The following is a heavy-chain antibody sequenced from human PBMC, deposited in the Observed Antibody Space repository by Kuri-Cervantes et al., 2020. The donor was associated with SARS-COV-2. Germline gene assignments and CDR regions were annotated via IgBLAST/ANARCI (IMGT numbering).Heavy chain of an antibody. J-gene: IGHJ5*02. V-gene: IGHV4-59*08. D-gene: IGHD2-2*01. CDR3: ARGDYCSSTSCSKRGDWFDP. CDR1: GGSISSYY. CDR2: IYYSGST. Sequence: GSLRLSCTVSGGSISSYYWSWIRQPPGKGLEWIGYIYYSGSTNYNPSLKSRVTISVDTSKNQFSLKLSSVTAADTAVYYCARGDYCSSTSCSKRGDWFDPWGRGTLVTVSS.